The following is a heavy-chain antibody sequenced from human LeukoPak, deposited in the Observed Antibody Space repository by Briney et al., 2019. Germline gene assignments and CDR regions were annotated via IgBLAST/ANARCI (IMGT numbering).Heavy chain of an antibody. CDR3: ASSGGSRDWFDP. Sequence: PSETLSLTCTVSAGSISGYFWSWIRQPPGKGLEWIGYIFYSGSTNYNPSLESRVTITVDTSKSHFSLKLSSVTAADTAVYYCASSGGSRDWFDPWGQGTLVTVSS. CDR1: AGSISGYF. J-gene: IGHJ5*02. D-gene: IGHD2-15*01. V-gene: IGHV4-59*01. CDR2: IFYSGST.